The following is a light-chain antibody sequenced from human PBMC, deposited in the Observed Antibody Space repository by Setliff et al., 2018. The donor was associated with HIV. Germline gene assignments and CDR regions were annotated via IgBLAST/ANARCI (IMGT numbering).Light chain of an antibody. CDR3: CSNTGSNTFV. V-gene: IGLV2-14*01. Sequence: QSALTQPASVSGSPGQSITISCTGTSSDVGAYNYVSWYQQHPARAPKLIIYQATRRPSGVSNRFSGSKSGNVASLTISGLQAEDEADYYCCSNTGSNTFVFGTGTKVTVL. CDR2: QAT. J-gene: IGLJ1*01. CDR1: SSDVGAYNY.